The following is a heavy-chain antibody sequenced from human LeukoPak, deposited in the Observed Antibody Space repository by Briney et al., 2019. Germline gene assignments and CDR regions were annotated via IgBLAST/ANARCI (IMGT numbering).Heavy chain of an antibody. J-gene: IGHJ4*02. CDR3: ASARTYSSSWGDFDY. CDR1: GGTFSSYA. D-gene: IGHD6-13*01. CDR2: IIPILGIA. V-gene: IGHV1-69*04. Sequence: SVKVSCKASGGTFSSYAISWVRQAPGQGLEWMGRIIPILGIANYAQKFQGRVTITADKSTSTAYMELSSLRSEDTAVYYCASARTYSSSWGDFDYWGQGTLVTVSS.